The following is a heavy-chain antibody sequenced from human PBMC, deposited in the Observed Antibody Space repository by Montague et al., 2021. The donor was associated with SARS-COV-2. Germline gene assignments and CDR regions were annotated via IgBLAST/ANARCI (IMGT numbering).Heavy chain of an antibody. V-gene: IGHV4-61*02. CDR3: ARAHSGGWAHLDN. J-gene: IGHJ4*02. Sequence: TPSLTCTVSGGSISSGSYYWSWIRQPAGKGLEWIGRIYTSGTTDYSFSLKSRVTISVDTSKNQFSLKLTSVTAADTAVYYCARAHSGGWAHLDNWGQGSLVTVSS. CDR2: IYTSGTT. D-gene: IGHD5-12*01. CDR1: GGSISSGSYY.